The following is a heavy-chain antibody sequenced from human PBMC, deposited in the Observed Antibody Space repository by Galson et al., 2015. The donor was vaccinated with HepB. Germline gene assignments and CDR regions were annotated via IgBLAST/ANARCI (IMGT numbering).Heavy chain of an antibody. J-gene: IGHJ6*03. CDR3: AGTPHHYYSSTSCYFDYYYYMDV. V-gene: IGHV1-69*13. CDR1: GGTFSSYA. D-gene: IGHD2-2*01. CDR2: IIPIFGTA. Sequence: SVKVSCKASGGTFSSYAISWVRQAPGQGLEWMGGIIPIFGTANYAQKFQGRVTITADESTSTAYMELSSLRSEDTAVYYCAGTPHHYYSSTSCYFDYYYYMDVWGKGTTVTVSS.